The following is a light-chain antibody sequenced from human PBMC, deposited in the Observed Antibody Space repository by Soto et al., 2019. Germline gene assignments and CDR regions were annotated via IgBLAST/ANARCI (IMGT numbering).Light chain of an antibody. J-gene: IGKJ1*01. Sequence: IVLTQSPDTLSLSPGERATLSCGASQSVNNYYLAWYQQKPGQAPSLLIYDASTRATGIPDRFSGSGSGTEVTLPISRLEPEDFAVYYWQQYGSSPKLGQGTKVEIK. CDR1: QSVNNYY. CDR2: DAS. V-gene: IGKV3-20*01. CDR3: QQYGSSPK.